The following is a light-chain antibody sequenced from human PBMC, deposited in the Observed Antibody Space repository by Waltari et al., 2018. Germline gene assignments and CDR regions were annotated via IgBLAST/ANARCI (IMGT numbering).Light chain of an antibody. CDR1: HSLRNNY. CDR3: QHYDKSPPNT. V-gene: IGKV3-20*01. J-gene: IGKJ4*01. CDR2: SVS. Sequence: EFELTQSTGILSLSPGERLTISCRASHSLRNNYLAWFQQKPDQAPRLLISSVSSRATGIPDRFSGSGSGTDFTLTISRLEPEDFAVYYCQHYDKSPPNTFGGGTKVEIK.